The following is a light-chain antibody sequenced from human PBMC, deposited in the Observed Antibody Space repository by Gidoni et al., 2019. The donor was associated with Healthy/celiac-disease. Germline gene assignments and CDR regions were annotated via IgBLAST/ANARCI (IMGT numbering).Light chain of an antibody. CDR3: MQALQTPYT. V-gene: IGKV2-28*01. CDR2: LGS. CDR1: QSLLHSNGYTY. Sequence: DIVMTQSPLSLPVTPGEPAFISCRSSQSLLHSNGYTYLDWYLQKPGQSPKLLIYLGSNRASGVPDRFSGSGSGTDFTLKISRVEAEDFGVYYCMQALQTPYTFGQGTKLEIK. J-gene: IGKJ2*01.